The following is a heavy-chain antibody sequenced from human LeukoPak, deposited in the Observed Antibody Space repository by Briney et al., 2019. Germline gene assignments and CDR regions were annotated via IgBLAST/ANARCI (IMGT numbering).Heavy chain of an antibody. CDR3: GRDWPSGYYYYGMDV. J-gene: IGHJ6*02. V-gene: IGHV3-11*01. CDR2: ISSSGSTI. CDR1: GFTFSDYY. Sequence: PGGSLRLSCAASGFTFSDYYMSWIRQAPGKGLEWVSYISSSGSTIYYADSVKGRFTISRDNAKNSLCLQMNSLRAEDTAVYYCGRDWPSGYYYYGMDVWGQGTTVTVSS.